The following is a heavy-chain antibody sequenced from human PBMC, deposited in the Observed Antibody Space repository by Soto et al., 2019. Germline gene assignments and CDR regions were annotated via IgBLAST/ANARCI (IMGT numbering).Heavy chain of an antibody. V-gene: IGHV3-66*01. CDR2: IYSGDNT. CDR3: ASPGDRPHDAFHV. D-gene: IGHD7-27*01. J-gene: IGHJ3*01. Sequence: EVQLVESGGSLVXXXGXXXLXXXXSXXTVSSNYXXXVXXAPXXXLEWVSVIYSGDNTYYADSVKGRFIISXDTSKNXXXXXXNSLRADDTAVYYCASPGDRPHDAFHVWGQGTMVTVXS. CDR1: XXTVSSNY.